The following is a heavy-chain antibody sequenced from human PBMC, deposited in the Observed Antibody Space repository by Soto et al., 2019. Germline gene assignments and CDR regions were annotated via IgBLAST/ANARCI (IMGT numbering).Heavy chain of an antibody. CDR3: AKPYGSDWSYLYFDY. Sequence: SGGSLRLSCAASGFTFSTYAMSWVRQAPGKGLEWVSVISDSGSRIYYADSVKGRFTISRDNSKNTLYLQMNSLRAEDTAVYYCAKPYGSDWSYLYFDYWGQGTLVTVSS. D-gene: IGHD1-7*01. V-gene: IGHV3-23*01. CDR2: ISDSGSRI. J-gene: IGHJ4*02. CDR1: GFTFSTYA.